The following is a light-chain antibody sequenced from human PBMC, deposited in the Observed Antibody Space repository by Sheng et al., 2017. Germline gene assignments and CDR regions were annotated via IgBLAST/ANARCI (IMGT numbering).Light chain of an antibody. CDR2: GAS. J-gene: IGKJ4*01. CDR3: QQYGSSGGLT. Sequence: EIVMTQSPATLSVSPGERATLSCRASQSVSSNLAWYQQKPGQAPRLLIYGASNRATGIPDRFSGSGSGTDFTLTISRLEPEDFAVYYCQQYGSSGGLTFGGGTKVEIK. V-gene: IGKV3-20*01. CDR1: QSVSSN.